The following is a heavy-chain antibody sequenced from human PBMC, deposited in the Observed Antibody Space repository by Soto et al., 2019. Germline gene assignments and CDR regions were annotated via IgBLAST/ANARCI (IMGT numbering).Heavy chain of an antibody. V-gene: IGHV3-72*01. CDR2: ARDKVNNYII. CDR3: ASLMGTSFDV. D-gene: IGHD2-8*01. Sequence: GGSLRLSCAASGFTFTDHYMDCVRQARGKGLGWVGRARDKVNNYIIAYAAAAKGRLIIPRDDSKTSLYQQTNRQGIGDTAVNFCASLMGTSFDVWGQGTLVTASS. CDR1: GFTFTDHY. J-gene: IGHJ4*02.